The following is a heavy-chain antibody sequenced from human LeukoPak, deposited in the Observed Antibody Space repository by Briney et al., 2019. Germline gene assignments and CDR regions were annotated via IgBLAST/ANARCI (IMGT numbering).Heavy chain of an antibody. J-gene: IGHJ4*02. D-gene: IGHD3-10*01. CDR3: AKGGGELGSGSLDY. V-gene: IGHV3-21*01. CDR2: LSIISTSI. Sequence: AASGFPFSSYSMXGVRQAPGKGRXGVSSLSIISTSIPYADSVTRPFTISRDNAKNSLYLQMNTLRAEDTAVYYCAKGGGELGSGSLDYWGQGTLVTVSS. CDR1: GFPFSSYS.